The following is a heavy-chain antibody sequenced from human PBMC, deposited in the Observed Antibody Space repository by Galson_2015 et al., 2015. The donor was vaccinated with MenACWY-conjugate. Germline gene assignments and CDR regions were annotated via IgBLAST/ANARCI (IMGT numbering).Heavy chain of an antibody. CDR1: GFSVTSHF. V-gene: IGHV3-7*01. Sequence: SLRLSCAASGFSVTSHFMGWVRQAPGKGLEWVANIKRDGSEKYYVDSVKGRFTISRDNAKNSLYLQMNSLRVEDTAVYYCARGHLKLEPWGQGTLVTVSS. CDR3: ARGHLKLEP. J-gene: IGHJ5*02. CDR2: IKRDGSEK.